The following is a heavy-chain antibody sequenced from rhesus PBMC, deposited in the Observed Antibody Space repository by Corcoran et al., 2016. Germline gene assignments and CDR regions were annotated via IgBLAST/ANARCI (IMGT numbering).Heavy chain of an antibody. D-gene: IGHD3-3*01. V-gene: IGHV4-173*01. CDR2: IAGGRGST. Sequence: QLQLQESGPGLVKPSETLSLTCAVSGGSINNNYWSWIRPPPGKGLEWIGRIAGGRGSTDYNPSLKSRVTISTDTSKNQFSLKLSSVTAADTAVYYCARALYYNIWTGYSPDFWGQGVLVTVSS. CDR1: GGSINNNY. CDR3: ARALYYNIWTGYSPDF. J-gene: IGHJ4*01.